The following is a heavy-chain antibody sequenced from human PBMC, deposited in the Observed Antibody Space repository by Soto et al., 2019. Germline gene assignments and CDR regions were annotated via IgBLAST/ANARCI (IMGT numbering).Heavy chain of an antibody. D-gene: IGHD3-16*02. J-gene: IGHJ3*02. V-gene: IGHV1-2*04. Sequence: GASVEVSCKASGYTLTGCYRHWVRQAPGQGLEWMGWINPNSGGTNYAQKFQGWVTMTRDTSISTAYMELSRLRSDDTAVYYCARDRGLRDYVWGSYRSHDAFDIWGQGTMVNVSS. CDR3: ARDRGLRDYVWGSYRSHDAFDI. CDR2: INPNSGGT. CDR1: GYTLTGCY.